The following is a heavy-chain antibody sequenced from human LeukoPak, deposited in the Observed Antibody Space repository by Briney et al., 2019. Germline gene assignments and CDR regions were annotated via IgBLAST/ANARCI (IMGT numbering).Heavy chain of an antibody. Sequence: GGSLRLSCTASGFTFNRDWTAWVRQAPGKGLEWVANIKEDGSEKNYVDSVKGRFTISRDNAKNSLYLQMNSLRAEDTAVYYCARDAGTVVTGEAFDIWGQGTMVTVSS. V-gene: IGHV3-7*01. J-gene: IGHJ3*02. CDR2: IKEDGSEK. CDR3: ARDAGTVVTGEAFDI. D-gene: IGHD4-23*01. CDR1: GFTFNRDW.